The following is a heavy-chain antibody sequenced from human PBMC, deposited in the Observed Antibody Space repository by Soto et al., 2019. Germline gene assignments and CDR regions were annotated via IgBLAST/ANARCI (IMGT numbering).Heavy chain of an antibody. J-gene: IGHJ4*02. D-gene: IGHD2-2*01. Sequence: GGSLRPSCAASGFTVSSNYMSWFRQAPGKGLEWVSVIYSGGSTYYADSVKGRFTIPRDNSKNTLYLQMNTLRAEDTAVYYCASGGPPRYCSRTSCLNPFDYWGQGTLVTVSS. CDR1: GFTVSSNY. V-gene: IGHV3-53*01. CDR3: ASGGPPRYCSRTSCLNPFDY. CDR2: IYSGGST.